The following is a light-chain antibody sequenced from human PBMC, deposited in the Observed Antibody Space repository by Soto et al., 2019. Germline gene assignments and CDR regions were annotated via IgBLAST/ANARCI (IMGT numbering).Light chain of an antibody. J-gene: IGKJ2*03. CDR1: QSIGGNY. Sequence: EIVLTQSPGTLSLSPGERATLSCRASQSIGGNYLAWYQQKPGQAPRLLIYGASSRATGIPDRFSGSGSGTDFTLTISRLEPEDFAVYYCHQYGSSHSFGQGTKLEIK. V-gene: IGKV3-20*01. CDR3: HQYGSSHS. CDR2: GAS.